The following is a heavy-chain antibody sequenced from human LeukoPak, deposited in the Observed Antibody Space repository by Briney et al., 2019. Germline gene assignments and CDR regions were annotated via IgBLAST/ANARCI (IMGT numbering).Heavy chain of an antibody. V-gene: IGHV3-53*01. J-gene: IGHJ4*02. D-gene: IGHD4-17*01. CDR2: FYSVGST. CDR1: GFTVSSNY. Sequence: GGSLRLSCAPSGFTVSSNYMSWVRQAPGKGLEWVSVFYSVGSTYYADSVKGRFTISRDNSKNTLYLQMNSLRAEDTAVYYCARGLDYGDYFDCWGQGTLVTVSS. CDR3: ARGLDYGDYFDC.